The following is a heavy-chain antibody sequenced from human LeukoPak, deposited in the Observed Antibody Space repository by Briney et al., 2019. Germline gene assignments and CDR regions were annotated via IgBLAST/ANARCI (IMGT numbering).Heavy chain of an antibody. V-gene: IGHV5-51*01. Sequence: GESLKISCKGSGYSFTSYWIGWVRQMPGKGLVWMGIIYPGDSDTRYSPSFQGQVTISADKSISTAYLRWSSLKASDTATYYCARRKGPDIVGATTWFDPWGQGTLVTVSS. CDR2: IYPGDSDT. CDR3: ARRKGPDIVGATTWFDP. J-gene: IGHJ5*02. D-gene: IGHD1-26*01. CDR1: GYSFTSYW.